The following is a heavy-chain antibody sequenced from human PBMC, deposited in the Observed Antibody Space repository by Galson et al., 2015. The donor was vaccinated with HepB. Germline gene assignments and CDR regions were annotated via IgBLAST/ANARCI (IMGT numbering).Heavy chain of an antibody. V-gene: IGHV3-33*01. CDR1: GFTFSSHD. D-gene: IGHD3/OR15-3a*01. CDR3: ARGTDFLTGYFYFDY. CDR2: IWSDGTKK. Sequence: SLRLSCAASGFTFSSHDMHWVRQAPGKGLEWVAVIWSDGTKKYYADSVKGRFTISRDNSKNTLFLQMNSLGAEDTAVFYCARGTDFLTGYFYFDYWGQGILVTVSS. J-gene: IGHJ4*02.